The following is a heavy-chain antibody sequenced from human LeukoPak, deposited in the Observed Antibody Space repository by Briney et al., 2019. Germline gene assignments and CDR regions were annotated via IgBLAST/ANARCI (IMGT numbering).Heavy chain of an antibody. V-gene: IGHV4-30-4*08. D-gene: IGHD4-11*01. J-gene: IGHJ4*02. CDR1: GGSISSGDYY. Sequence: SQTLSLTCTVFGGSISSGDYYWSWIRQPPGKGLEWIGYIYYSGSTYYNPSLKSRVTISVDTSKNQFSLKLSSVTAADTAVYYCARVYSNYFRYFDYWGQGTLVTVSS. CDR2: IYYSGST. CDR3: ARVYSNYFRYFDY.